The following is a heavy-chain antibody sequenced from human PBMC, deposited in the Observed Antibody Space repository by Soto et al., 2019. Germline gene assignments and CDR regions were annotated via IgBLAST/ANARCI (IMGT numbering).Heavy chain of an antibody. CDR1: GFTFSSYR. Sequence: EVQLLESGGGLVRPGGSLRLSCAASGFTFSSYRMNWVRQAPGKGLEWVSPISNTTNYIYYADSMKGRLTVSRDNAKNSLCLDKSTLSDEDTAVYYCARKSDDRTSNFDSWAQGTLVTVSS. CDR2: ISNTTNYI. J-gene: IGHJ4*02. V-gene: IGHV3-21*01. CDR3: ARKSDDRTSNFDS. D-gene: IGHD1-1*01.